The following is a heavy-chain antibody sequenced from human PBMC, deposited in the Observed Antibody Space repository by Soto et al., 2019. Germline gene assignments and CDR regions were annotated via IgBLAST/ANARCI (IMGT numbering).Heavy chain of an antibody. V-gene: IGHV3-7*01. CDR3: AGGNALDV. CDR2: IHRDEIGK. CDR1: TFPFSTYW. Sequence: PGGSLRLSCAASTFPFSTYWMTWVRQAPGKGLEWVANIHRDEIGKYYMDSVKGRFTISRDNAKNPLYLQMTSLRAEDTAVYYCAGGNALDVWGQGTTVTVSS. J-gene: IGHJ6*02.